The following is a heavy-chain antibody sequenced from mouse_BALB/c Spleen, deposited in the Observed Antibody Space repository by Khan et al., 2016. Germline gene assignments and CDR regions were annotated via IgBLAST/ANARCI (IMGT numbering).Heavy chain of an antibody. J-gene: IGHJ1*01. D-gene: IGHD1-1*01. Sequence: VQLQESGAELARPGASVKLSCKASGYTFTSYWVQWVKQRPGQGLEWLGAIYPGDGDTRYTQKFKGKATLTADQSSSTAYMQLSSLSSAGSAVTYCARGKSLRNRDFDVWGAGTTGTVTS. CDR1: GYTFTSYW. CDR3: ARGKSLRNRDFDV. V-gene: IGHV1-87*01. CDR2: IYPGDGDT.